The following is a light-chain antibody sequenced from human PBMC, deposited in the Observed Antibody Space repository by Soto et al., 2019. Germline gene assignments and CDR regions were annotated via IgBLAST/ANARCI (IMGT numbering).Light chain of an antibody. CDR3: SSYADSNNLL. J-gene: IGLJ2*01. CDR2: EVS. V-gene: IGLV2-8*01. CDR1: SSDVGGYNY. Sequence: QSALTQPPSASGSPGQSVTISCTGTSSDVGGYNYVSWYQQHPGKAPKLMIYEVSKRPSGVPDRFSGSKSGNTASLTVSGLQAEYEADYYCSSYADSNNLLFGGGTKLTVL.